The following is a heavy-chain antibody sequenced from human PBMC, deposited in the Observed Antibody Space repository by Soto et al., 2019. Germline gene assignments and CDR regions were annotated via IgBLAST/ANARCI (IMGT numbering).Heavy chain of an antibody. J-gene: IGHJ6*02. CDR1: GFTFSSYG. Sequence: GGSLSLSCAASGFTFSSYGMHWVRQAPGKGLEWVAVTSYDGSYNFYGDSVKGRFTISRDNSKNTLYLEINSLRVEDTAVYYCAKERWFSEADYYYFYGMDVWGQGTTVTVSS. V-gene: IGHV3-30*18. D-gene: IGHD3-10*01. CDR3: AKERWFSEADYYYFYGMDV. CDR2: TSYDGSYN.